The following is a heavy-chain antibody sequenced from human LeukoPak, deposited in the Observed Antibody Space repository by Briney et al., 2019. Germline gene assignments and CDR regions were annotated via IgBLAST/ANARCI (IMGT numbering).Heavy chain of an antibody. CDR2: ISAYNGNT. Sequence: ASVKVSCKASGYTFTSYGISWVRRAPGQGLEWMGWISAYNGNTNYAQKLQGRVTMTTDTSTSTAYMGLRSLRSDDTAVYYCARAVPGYDFWSGYLSGNAFDIWGQGTMVTVSS. CDR3: ARAVPGYDFWSGYLSGNAFDI. V-gene: IGHV1-18*01. CDR1: GYTFTSYG. D-gene: IGHD3-3*01. J-gene: IGHJ3*02.